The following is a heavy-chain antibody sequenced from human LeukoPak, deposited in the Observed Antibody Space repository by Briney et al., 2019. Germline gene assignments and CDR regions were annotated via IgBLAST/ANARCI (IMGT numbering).Heavy chain of an antibody. CDR2: IHSSGTT. V-gene: IGHV4-59*01. Sequence: SETLSLTCTVSGDSISGYYWSWIRQPPGKGLEWIAFIHSSGTTNYNPSLKSRVSISVDTSNNQFSLNVNSVTAADTSVYYYARGGASSKWFDPWGQGTLVTVSS. D-gene: IGHD6-13*01. CDR1: GDSISGYY. J-gene: IGHJ5*02. CDR3: ARGGASSKWFDP.